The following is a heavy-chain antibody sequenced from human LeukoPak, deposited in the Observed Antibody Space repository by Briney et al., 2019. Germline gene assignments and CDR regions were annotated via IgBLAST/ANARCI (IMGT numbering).Heavy chain of an antibody. D-gene: IGHD3-10*01. J-gene: IGHJ4*02. V-gene: IGHV3-53*01. CDR3: ARELVYGSGSYSDY. Sequence: GGSLRLSCAASGFTVSTNYMSWVRQPPGKGLEWVSVIYGGDNTYYADSVKGRFIISRDNSENTLYLQMNSLRAEDTAVYYCARELVYGSGSYSDYWGQGTLDTVSS. CDR2: IYGGDNT. CDR1: GFTVSTNY.